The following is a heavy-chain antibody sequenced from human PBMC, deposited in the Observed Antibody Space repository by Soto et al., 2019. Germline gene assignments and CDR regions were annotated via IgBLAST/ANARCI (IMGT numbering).Heavy chain of an antibody. CDR3: AVVVTAMGYYYYGMDV. Sequence: SVKVSCKASGGTFSSYAISWVRRAPGQGLEWMGGIIPIFGTANYAQKFQGRVTITADESTSTAYMELSSLRSEDTAVYYCAVVVTAMGYYYYGMDVWGQGTTVTVSS. CDR2: IIPIFGTA. V-gene: IGHV1-69*13. CDR1: GGTFSSYA. D-gene: IGHD2-21*02. J-gene: IGHJ6*02.